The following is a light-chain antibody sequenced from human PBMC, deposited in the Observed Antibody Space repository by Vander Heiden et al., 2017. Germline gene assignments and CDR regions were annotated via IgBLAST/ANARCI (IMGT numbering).Light chain of an antibody. J-gene: IGLJ2*01. Sequence: SYELTQPPPVSVSPGQTASITCPGDKLGDKYACWYQQEPGQSPVLVIYQDRKRPAGIPERFSGSSAGNTATLTISGTQAMDEADYYSQAWDSSVVFGGGTKLTVL. V-gene: IGLV3-1*01. CDR2: QDR. CDR3: QAWDSSVV. CDR1: KLGDKY.